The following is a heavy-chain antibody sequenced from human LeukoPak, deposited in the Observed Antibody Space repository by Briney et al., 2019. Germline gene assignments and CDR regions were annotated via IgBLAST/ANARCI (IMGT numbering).Heavy chain of an antibody. CDR3: ARVMGLYGSGSYAFDY. CDR2: IYYSGST. D-gene: IGHD3-10*01. CDR1: GGSISSSSYY. V-gene: IGHV4-39*01. Sequence: TSETLSLTCTVSGGSISSSSYYWGWIRQPPGKGLEWIGSIYYSGSTYYNPSLKSRVTISVDTSKNQFSLKLSSVTAADTAVYYCARVMGLYGSGSYAFDYWGQGTLVTVSS. J-gene: IGHJ4*02.